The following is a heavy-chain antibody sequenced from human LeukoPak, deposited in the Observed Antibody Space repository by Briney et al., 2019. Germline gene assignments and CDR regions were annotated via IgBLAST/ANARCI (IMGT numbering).Heavy chain of an antibody. CDR3: AKPEHPHYDFWSGYSHYYGMDV. D-gene: IGHD3-3*01. CDR2: ISGSGGST. Sequence: GGSLRLSCAASGFTFSIYAMSWVRQAPGKGLEWVSAISGSGGSTYYADSVRGRFTISRGNSKNTLYLQMNSLRAEDTAVYYCAKPEHPHYDFWSGYSHYYGMDVWGQGTTVTVSS. CDR1: GFTFSIYA. V-gene: IGHV3-23*01. J-gene: IGHJ6*02.